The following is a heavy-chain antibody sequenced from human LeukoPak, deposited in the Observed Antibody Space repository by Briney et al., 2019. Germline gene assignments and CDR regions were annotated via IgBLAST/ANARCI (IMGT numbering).Heavy chain of an antibody. CDR1: GGSFSGYY. V-gene: IGHV4-34*01. D-gene: IGHD3-10*01. CDR2: INHSGST. Sequence: SETLSLTCAVYGGSFSGYYWSWIRQPPGKGLEWIGEINHSGSTNYNPSLKSRVTISVDTSKNQFSLKLSSVTAADPAVYYCARGRDYYGSGAHYYMDVWGKGTTVTVSS. J-gene: IGHJ6*03. CDR3: ARGRDYYGSGAHYYMDV.